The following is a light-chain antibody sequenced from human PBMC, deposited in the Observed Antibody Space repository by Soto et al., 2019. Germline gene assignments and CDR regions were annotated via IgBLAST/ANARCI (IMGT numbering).Light chain of an antibody. V-gene: IGKV1-39*01. Sequence: DIQMTQSPSSLSASVGHRVTITCRASQRISTYLNWYQQKPGKAPKLLIYAASSLQSGVPSRFSGSGSGTDFTLTISSLQPEDFATYYCQQSYRTPRTFGQGTKVDIK. CDR1: QRISTY. CDR2: AAS. CDR3: QQSYRTPRT. J-gene: IGKJ1*01.